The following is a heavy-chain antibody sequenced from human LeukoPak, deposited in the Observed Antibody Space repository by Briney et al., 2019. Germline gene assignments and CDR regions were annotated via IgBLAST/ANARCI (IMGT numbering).Heavy chain of an antibody. CDR3: TSGLSGGFDL. V-gene: IGHV6-1*01. CDR2: TYYRSKWYH. D-gene: IGHD2-15*01. Sequence: SQTLSLTCDISGDSASSNTAAWNWIRQSPSRGLEWLGRTYYRSKWYHDYAVSMKSRITINADTSKNQFSLQVNSVTPEDTAVYFCTSGLSGGFDLWGRGTLVTVSS. J-gene: IGHJ2*01. CDR1: GDSASSNTAA.